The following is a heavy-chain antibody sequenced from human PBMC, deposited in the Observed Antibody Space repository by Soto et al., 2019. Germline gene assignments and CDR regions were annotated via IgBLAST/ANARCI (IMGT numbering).Heavy chain of an antibody. CDR3: ARSGVKHYYYYYMDV. Sequence: SETLSLTCTVSGGSISSYYWSWIRQPPGKGLEWIGYIYYSGSTNYNPSLKSRVTISVDTSKNQFSLKLSSVTAADTAVYYCARSGVKHYYYYYMDVWGKGTTVTVSS. CDR1: GGSISSYY. V-gene: IGHV4-59*01. CDR2: IYYSGST. J-gene: IGHJ6*03. D-gene: IGHD3-10*01.